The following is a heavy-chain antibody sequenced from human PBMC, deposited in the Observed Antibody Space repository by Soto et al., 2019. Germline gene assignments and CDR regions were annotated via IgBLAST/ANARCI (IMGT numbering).Heavy chain of an antibody. CDR2: ISSSGSTI. CDR1: GFTFSDYY. V-gene: IGHV3-11*01. CDR3: ARASPIAVADHFDY. Sequence: GGSLRLSCAASGFTFSDYYMSWIRQAPGRGLEWVSYISSSGSTIYYADSVKGRYTISRDNAKNSLYLQMNSLRADDTAVYYCARASPIAVADHFDYWGPGTLVTVSS. D-gene: IGHD6-19*01. J-gene: IGHJ4*02.